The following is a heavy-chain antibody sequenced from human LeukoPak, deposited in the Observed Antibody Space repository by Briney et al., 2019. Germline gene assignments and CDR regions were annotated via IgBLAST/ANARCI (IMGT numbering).Heavy chain of an antibody. Sequence: SETLSLTCTVSGGSISSYYWSWIRQPPGKGLEWIGYIYYSGSTNYNPSPKSRVTISVDTSKNQFSLKLSSVTAADTAVYYCARAPGGNIDYWGQGTLVTVSS. CDR3: ARAPGGNIDY. V-gene: IGHV4-59*01. CDR2: IYYSGST. J-gene: IGHJ4*02. CDR1: GGSISSYY. D-gene: IGHD2-15*01.